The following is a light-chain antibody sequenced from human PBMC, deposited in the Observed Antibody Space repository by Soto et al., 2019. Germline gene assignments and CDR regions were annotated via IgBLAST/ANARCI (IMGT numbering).Light chain of an antibody. CDR1: GSDVVSYSL. CDR3: CSYAGSNTYV. J-gene: IGLJ1*01. CDR2: GGD. Sequence: QSVLTQPASVSGSPGQSVTISCTGTGSDVVSYSLVSWYQQRPGKAPKLMIYGGDKRPSGVSNRFSGSKSGNTASLTISGLLVEDEADYYCCSYAGSNTYVFETGTKVTVL. V-gene: IGLV2-23*01.